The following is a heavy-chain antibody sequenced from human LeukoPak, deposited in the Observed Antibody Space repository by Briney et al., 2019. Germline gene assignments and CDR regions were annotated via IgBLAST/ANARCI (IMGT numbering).Heavy chain of an antibody. CDR2: ISVGSNYI. Sequence: PGGSLRLSCAASGYTFSSYSINWVRQAPGKGLEWVSSISVGSNYIYYADSVRGRFSISRDDARNSLYLQMDSLRPEDTAVYYCAKDPGASVSGFHMDVWGKGTTVIVSS. CDR1: GYTFSSYS. V-gene: IGHV3-21*01. D-gene: IGHD2-8*02. CDR3: AKDPGASVSGFHMDV. J-gene: IGHJ6*03.